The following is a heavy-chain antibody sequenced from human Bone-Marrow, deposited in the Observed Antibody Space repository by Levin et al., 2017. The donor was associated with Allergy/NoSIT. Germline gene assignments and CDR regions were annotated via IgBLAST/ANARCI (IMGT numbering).Heavy chain of an antibody. CDR3: AKDRVDPPSKTRLLWFRELFLGWYY. V-gene: IGHV3-23*01. J-gene: IGHJ4*02. CDR1: GFTFSSYA. Sequence: GGSLRLSCAASGFTFSSYAMSWVRQAPGKGLEWVSAISGSGGSTYYADSVKGRFTISRDNSKNTLYLQMNSLRAEDTAVYYCAKDRVDPPSKTRLLWFRELFLGWYYWGQGTLVTVSS. D-gene: IGHD3-10*01. CDR2: ISGSGGST.